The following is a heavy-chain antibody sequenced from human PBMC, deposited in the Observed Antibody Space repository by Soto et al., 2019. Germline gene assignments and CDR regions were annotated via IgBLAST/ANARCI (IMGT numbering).Heavy chain of an antibody. CDR3: ARGRRLRYYDY. CDR2: INHSGST. V-gene: IGHV4-34*01. CDR1: GGSFSGYY. J-gene: IGHJ4*02. D-gene: IGHD3-9*01. Sequence: SETLSLTCAVYGGSFSGYYWSWIRQPPGKGLEWIGEINHSGSTNYNPSLKSRVTISVDTSKNQFSLKLSSVTAADTAVYYCARGRRLRYYDYWGQGTLVTVSS.